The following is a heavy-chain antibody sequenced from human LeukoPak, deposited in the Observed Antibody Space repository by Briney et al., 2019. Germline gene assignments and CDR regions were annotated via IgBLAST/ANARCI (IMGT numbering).Heavy chain of an antibody. V-gene: IGHV3-21*01. CDR2: ISSSSTYI. J-gene: IGHJ4*02. CDR3: ARDQTHWAADGRGYYFDY. D-gene: IGHD6-25*01. CDR1: GFTFSTYN. Sequence: GGSLRLSCEASGFTFSTYNMNWVRLAPGKGLEWVSSISSSSTYIYYTDSLEGRFTISRDNAKNSLYLHMNSLRAEDTAVYYCARDQTHWAADGRGYYFDYWGQGILVTVSS.